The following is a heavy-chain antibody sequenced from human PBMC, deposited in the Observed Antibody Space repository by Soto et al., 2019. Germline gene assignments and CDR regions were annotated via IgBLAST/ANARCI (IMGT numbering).Heavy chain of an antibody. CDR1: GFTFSSYA. D-gene: IGHD1-1*01. CDR2: ISYDGSNK. CDR3: PRPSGNPTLVWYFDY. J-gene: IGHJ4*02. V-gene: IGHV3-30-3*01. Sequence: TLRLSSDAAGFTFSSYAMHCVRHAPGKWLEWVAVISYDGSNKYYADSVKCRFTISRDNSKNTLYLQMNSLRAEDTPVYYCPRPSGNPTLVWYFDYWGQGTLVTVPS.